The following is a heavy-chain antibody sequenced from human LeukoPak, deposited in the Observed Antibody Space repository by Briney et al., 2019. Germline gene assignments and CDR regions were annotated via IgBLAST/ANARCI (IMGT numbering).Heavy chain of an antibody. J-gene: IGHJ4*02. CDR3: ARLYCSRTSCYYSN. CDR1: GGSVSSVSYY. V-gene: IGHV4-61*01. D-gene: IGHD2-2*01. CDR2: IYYSGSS. Sequence: PSETLSLTCTVSGGSVSSVSYYWSWIRQPPGTGLEWIGYIYYSGSSSYNPALKSRVTISLDTSKNQFSLKLSSVTAADTAIYYCARLYCSRTSCYYSNWGQGTLVTVSS.